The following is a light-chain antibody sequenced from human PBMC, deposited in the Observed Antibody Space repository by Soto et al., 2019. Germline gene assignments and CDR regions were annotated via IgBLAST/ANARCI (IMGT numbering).Light chain of an antibody. V-gene: IGKV4-1*01. CDR2: WAS. J-gene: IGKJ2*01. Sequence: DIVMTQSPDSLAVSLGERATINCKSSQNLLYSSNNKNYLAWYQQKPGQPPKLLISWASTRASGVPDRFSGSGSGTDFTLTISSLQAEDVAVYYCLQYYNLYTFGQGTKLEI. CDR1: QNLLYSSNNKNY. CDR3: LQYYNLYT.